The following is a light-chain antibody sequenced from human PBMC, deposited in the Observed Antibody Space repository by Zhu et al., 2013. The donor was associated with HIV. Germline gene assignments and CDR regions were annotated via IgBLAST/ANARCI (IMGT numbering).Light chain of an antibody. Sequence: EVVLTQSPGTLSLSPGERATLSCRASQSVTTSYLAWYQQKPGQAPRLLVYGASSRATGIPDRFSGSGSGTDFTLTISRLEPEDFAVYYCQQSNKWPPGTWTFGQGPKWNSN. CDR3: QQSNKWPPGTWT. CDR1: QSVTTSY. J-gene: IGKJ1*01. CDR2: GAS. V-gene: IGKV3-20*01.